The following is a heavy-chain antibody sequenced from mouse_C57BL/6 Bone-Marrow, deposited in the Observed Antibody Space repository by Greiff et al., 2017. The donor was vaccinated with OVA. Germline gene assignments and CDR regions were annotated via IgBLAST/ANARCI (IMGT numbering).Heavy chain of an antibody. CDR2: GQGLDWIG. CDR1: YTFSRRVH. D-gene: IGHD2-3*01. J-gene: IGHJ2*01. V-gene: IGHV1-87*01. CDR3: SEDSAVYYCATIYDGYYFDY. Sequence: VQLQQSGPELARPWASVKISCQAFYTFSRRVHFAIRDTNYWMQWVKLRPGQGLDWIGAIYPGNGDTSYHQKFKGKATLTADKSSRTAYMQRSSLTSEDSAVYYCATIYDGYYFDYWGQGTTLTVSA.